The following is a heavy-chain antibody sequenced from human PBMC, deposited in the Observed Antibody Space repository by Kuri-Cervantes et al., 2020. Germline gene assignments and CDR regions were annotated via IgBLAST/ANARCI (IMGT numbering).Heavy chain of an antibody. J-gene: IGHJ5*02. CDR2: IRSKANSYAT. CDR1: GFTFSSYA. D-gene: IGHD2-15*01. V-gene: IGHV3-73*01. CDR3: ARERGMSGGPYPYNWFDP. Sequence: GESLKISCAASGFTFSSYAMSWVRQASGKGLEWVGRIRSKANSYATAYAASVKGRFTISRDDSKNTAYLQMNSLKTEDTAVYYCARERGMSGGPYPYNWFDPWGQGTLVTVSS.